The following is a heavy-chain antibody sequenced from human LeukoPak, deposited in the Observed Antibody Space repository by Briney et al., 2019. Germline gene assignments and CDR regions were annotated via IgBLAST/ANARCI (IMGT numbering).Heavy chain of an antibody. Sequence: SVKVSCKPSGYTFNTYGITWVRQAPGQGLEWMGGIIPIFDTAHYAQKFQGRVTITADESTSTAYMELSSLRSEDTAVYYCARDATLLWFGETLGGNFDYWGQGTLVTVSS. CDR3: ARDATLLWFGETLGGNFDY. CDR2: IIPIFDTA. V-gene: IGHV1-69*13. D-gene: IGHD3-10*01. CDR1: GYTFNTYG. J-gene: IGHJ4*02.